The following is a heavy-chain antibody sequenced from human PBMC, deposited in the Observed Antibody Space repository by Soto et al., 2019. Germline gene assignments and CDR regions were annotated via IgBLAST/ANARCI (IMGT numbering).Heavy chain of an antibody. V-gene: IGHV3-11*01. CDR1: GFTFSDYY. CDR3: ARVGSSSWYVEYYFDY. D-gene: IGHD6-13*01. Sequence: GGSLRLSCAASGFTFSDYYMSWIRQAPGKGLEWVSYISSSGSTIYYADSVKGRFTISRDNAKNSLYLQMNSLRAEDTAVYYCARVGSSSWYVEYYFDYWGQGTLVTVSS. CDR2: ISSSGSTI. J-gene: IGHJ4*02.